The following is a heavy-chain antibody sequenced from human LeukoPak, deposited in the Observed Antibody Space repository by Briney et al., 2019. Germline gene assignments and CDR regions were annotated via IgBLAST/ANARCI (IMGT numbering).Heavy chain of an antibody. D-gene: IGHD3-16*02. CDR3: TTDLYDYVWGCYRPTAY. J-gene: IGHJ4*02. Sequence: GGSLRLSCAASGFTFSNAWMSWVRQAPGKGLEWVGRIKSKTDGGTTDYAAPVKGRFTISRDDSKNTLYLQMNSLKNEDTAVYYCTTDLYDYVWGCYRPTAYWGQGTLVTVSS. CDR1: GFTFSNAW. V-gene: IGHV3-15*01. CDR2: IKSKTDGGTT.